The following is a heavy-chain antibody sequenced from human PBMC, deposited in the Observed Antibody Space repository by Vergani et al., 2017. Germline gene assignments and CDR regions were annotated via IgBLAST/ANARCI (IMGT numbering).Heavy chain of an antibody. V-gene: IGHV4-61*08. CDR1: GASMSSVGYY. Sequence: QVQLQESGPGLVKPSQTLSLTCTVSGASMSSVGYYWTWIRQPPGKGLEWIGYIYYSGSTNYNPSLKSRVTMSVDTSKNQFSLKLSSVTAADTALYYCARVYYGNGSFDYWGQGTLVTVSS. CDR3: ARVYYGNGSFDY. CDR2: IYYSGST. J-gene: IGHJ4*02. D-gene: IGHD3-10*01.